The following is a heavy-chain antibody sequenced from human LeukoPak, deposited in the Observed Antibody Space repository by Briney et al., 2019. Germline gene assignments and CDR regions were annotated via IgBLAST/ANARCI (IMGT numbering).Heavy chain of an antibody. Sequence: PSETLSLTCTVSGGSFSSSSHYWGWVRQPPGKGLEWIGSMYYSGSTYYNASLRSRVTISVDTSRDQFSLKLSSVTAADTAVYSCARHFDRDGYKSNAFDIWGQGTMVTVSS. D-gene: IGHD5-24*01. CDR2: MYYSGST. V-gene: IGHV4-39*01. J-gene: IGHJ3*02. CDR1: GGSFSSSSHY. CDR3: ARHFDRDGYKSNAFDI.